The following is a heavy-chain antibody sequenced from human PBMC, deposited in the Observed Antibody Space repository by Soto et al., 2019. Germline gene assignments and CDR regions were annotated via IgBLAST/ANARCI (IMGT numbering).Heavy chain of an antibody. CDR3: ARNNGMYV. V-gene: IGHV3-23*01. Sequence: EVQLLESGGGLVQPGGSLRLSCAASGFTFSNYGLNWVRQAPGKGLEWVSLSTGYGGSTYYADSVKGRFTMSRDNSKNTLFLQMNSLGVEDTAVYYCARNNGMYVWGKGTTVTVSS. CDR2: STGYGGST. D-gene: IGHD2-8*01. CDR1: GFTFSNYG. J-gene: IGHJ6*04.